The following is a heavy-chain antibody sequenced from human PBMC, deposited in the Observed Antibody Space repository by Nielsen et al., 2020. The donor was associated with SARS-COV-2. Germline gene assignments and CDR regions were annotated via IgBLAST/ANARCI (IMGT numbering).Heavy chain of an antibody. D-gene: IGHD3-22*01. CDR1: GDTFSSYA. Sequence: VKVSCKASGDTFSSYAISWVRQAPGQGLEWMGRIIPMLGIANYAQKFQDRVTITADKSTSTAYMELSSLRSEDTAVYYCARDNYYDSSGSNFNWFDPWGQGTLVTVSS. V-gene: IGHV1-69*04. J-gene: IGHJ5*02. CDR2: IIPMLGIA. CDR3: ARDNYYDSSGSNFNWFDP.